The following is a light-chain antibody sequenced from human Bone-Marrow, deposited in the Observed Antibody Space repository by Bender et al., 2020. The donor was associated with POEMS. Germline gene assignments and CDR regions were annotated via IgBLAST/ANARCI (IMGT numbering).Light chain of an antibody. CDR2: GDS. Sequence: QSVVTQPPSLSEAPRQRVTISCSGSSSNIGNHGVNWYQQLPGTAPRLLIYGDSQRPSGVPDRFSGSKSGTSASLAISGLESEDEADYYCAAWDDGLNGVVFGGGTKLTVI. CDR1: SSNIGNHG. CDR3: AAWDDGLNGVV. V-gene: IGLV1-36*01. J-gene: IGLJ2*01.